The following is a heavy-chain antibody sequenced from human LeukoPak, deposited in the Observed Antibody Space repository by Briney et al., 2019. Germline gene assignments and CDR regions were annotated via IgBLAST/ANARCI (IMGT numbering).Heavy chain of an antibody. V-gene: IGHV3-48*04. Sequence: GSPILSCAASGFTFSSFSMNWVRQAPGKGLEWVSHISSSIPTIYYADSVKGRFTISRDNAKNSLYLQMNSLRAEDTAVYYCVRGFTRVVDGMDVWGQGTTVTVSS. CDR3: VRGFTRVVDGMDV. J-gene: IGHJ6*02. CDR1: GFTFSSFS. CDR2: ISSSIPTI. D-gene: IGHD2-15*01.